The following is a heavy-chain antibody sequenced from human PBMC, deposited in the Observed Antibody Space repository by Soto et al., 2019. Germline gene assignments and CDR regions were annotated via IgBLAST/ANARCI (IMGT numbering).Heavy chain of an antibody. CDR1: GFTFSSYS. Sequence: EVQLVESGGGLAKPGGSLRLSCAASGFTFSSYSMNWVRQAPGKGLEWVSSISSSSSYIYYADSVKGRFTISRDNAKNSLYLQMNSLRAEDTAVYYCAFYGVVVVVAATGEGLHVWGQGTTVTVSS. J-gene: IGHJ6*02. V-gene: IGHV3-21*01. CDR2: ISSSSSYI. CDR3: AFYGVVVVVAATGEGLHV. D-gene: IGHD2-15*01.